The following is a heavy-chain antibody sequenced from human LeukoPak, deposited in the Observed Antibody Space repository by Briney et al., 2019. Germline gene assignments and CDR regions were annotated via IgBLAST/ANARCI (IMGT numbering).Heavy chain of an antibody. CDR3: ARVGIAAAGRDY. Sequence: GSLRLSCAASGFTFSDYYMSWIRQAPGKGLEWVSYISSSGSTIYYADSVKGRFTISRDNSKNTLYLQMNSLRAEDTAVYYCARVGIAAAGRDYWGQGTLVTVSS. CDR2: ISSSGSTI. J-gene: IGHJ4*02. D-gene: IGHD6-13*01. V-gene: IGHV3-11*04. CDR1: GFTFSDYY.